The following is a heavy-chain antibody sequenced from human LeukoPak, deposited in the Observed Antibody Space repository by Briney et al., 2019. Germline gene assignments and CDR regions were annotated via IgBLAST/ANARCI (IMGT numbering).Heavy chain of an antibody. CDR1: GYTFTSYG. CDR3: ARVPTYYDFWSGYYEFDY. CDR2: ISAYNGNT. V-gene: IGHV1-18*01. J-gene: IGHJ4*02. D-gene: IGHD3-3*01. Sequence: ASVKVSCKASGYTFTSYGISWVRQAPGQGLEWMGWISAYNGNTNYAQKLQGRVTMTTDTSTSTAYMELRSLRSDDTAVYYCARVPTYYDFWSGYYEFDYWGQGTLVTVSS.